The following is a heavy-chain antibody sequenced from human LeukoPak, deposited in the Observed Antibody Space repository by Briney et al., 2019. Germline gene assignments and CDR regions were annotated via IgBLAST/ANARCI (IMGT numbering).Heavy chain of an antibody. CDR2: ISWNSGSI. D-gene: IGHD2-2*01. CDR1: GFTFDDYA. CDR3: ARAGIVVVPAALDYGMDV. Sequence: GGSLRLSCAASGFTFDDYAMHWVRQAPGKGLEWVSGISWNSGSIGYADSVKGRFTISRDNAKNSLYLQMNSLRAEDTAVYYCARAGIVVVPAALDYGMDVWGQGTTVTVSS. J-gene: IGHJ6*02. V-gene: IGHV3-9*01.